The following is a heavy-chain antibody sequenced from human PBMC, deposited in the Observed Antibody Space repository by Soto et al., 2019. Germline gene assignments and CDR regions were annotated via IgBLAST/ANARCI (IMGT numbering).Heavy chain of an antibody. CDR2: ISSSGSTI. Sequence: GGSLRLSCAASGFTFSSYEMNWVRQAPGKGLEWVSYISSSGSTIYYADSVKGRFTISIDNAKNSLYRQMNSLRAEDTAVYYCALAPGDYGRRNWFAPWGQGTLVTVSS. CDR3: ALAPGDYGRRNWFAP. D-gene: IGHD4-17*01. V-gene: IGHV3-48*03. J-gene: IGHJ5*02. CDR1: GFTFSSYE.